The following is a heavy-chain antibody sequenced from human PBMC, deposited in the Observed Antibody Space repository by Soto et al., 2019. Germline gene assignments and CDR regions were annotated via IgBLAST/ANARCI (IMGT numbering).Heavy chain of an antibody. D-gene: IGHD6-13*01. J-gene: IGHJ2*01. CDR1: GFTFSDYY. Sequence: QVQLVESGGGLVKPGGSLRLSCAASGFTFSDYYMSWIRQAPGKGLEWVSYINSSSRYTNYADSVKGRFTISRDNAKNSLYLQMNSRRAEDTAVYYCARTIVAAGGRRYFDLWGRGTLVTVSS. CDR2: INSSSRYT. V-gene: IGHV3-11*05. CDR3: ARTIVAAGGRRYFDL.